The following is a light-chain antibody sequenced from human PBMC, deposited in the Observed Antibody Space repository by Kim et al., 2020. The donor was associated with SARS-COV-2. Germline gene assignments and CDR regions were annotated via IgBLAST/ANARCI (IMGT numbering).Light chain of an antibody. Sequence: DVQMTQSPSSLSASVGDRVTITCRASQKISNYLDWYQQKPGKAPNLLIYGASSLQSGAPSRFSGSGSGTDFTLTISSLQPEDFGTYYCQQSYSTPWTFGQGTKVDIK. CDR1: QKISNY. CDR2: GAS. V-gene: IGKV1-39*01. J-gene: IGKJ1*01. CDR3: QQSYSTPWT.